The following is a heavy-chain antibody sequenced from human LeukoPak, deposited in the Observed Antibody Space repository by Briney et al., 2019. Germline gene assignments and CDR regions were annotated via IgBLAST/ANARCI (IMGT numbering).Heavy chain of an antibody. CDR2: ISSSSSYI. CDR3: AKSVRGAAAGLWGDY. J-gene: IGHJ4*02. Sequence: GGSLRLSCAASGFTFSSYSMNWVRQAPGKGLEWVSSISSSSSYIYYADSVKGRFTISRDNAKNSLYLQMNSLRAEDTAVYYCAKSVRGAAAGLWGDYWGQGTLVTVSS. V-gene: IGHV3-21*04. CDR1: GFTFSSYS. D-gene: IGHD6-13*01.